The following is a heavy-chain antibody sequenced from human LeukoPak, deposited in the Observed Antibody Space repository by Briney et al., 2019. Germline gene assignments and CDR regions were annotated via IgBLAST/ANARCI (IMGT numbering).Heavy chain of an antibody. CDR2: INPGDSDI. J-gene: IGHJ4*02. CDR1: GYSLTSYW. D-gene: IGHD4-23*01. Sequence: GESLQISCKASGYSLTSYWIGWVRQMPGKGLEWMGIINPGDSDIRYSPSFQGQVTISADNSFTTAYLQWSGLKASDTAMYYCARHPTVGSTFYFDFWGQGTLVTVSS. CDR3: ARHPTVGSTFYFDF. V-gene: IGHV5-51*01.